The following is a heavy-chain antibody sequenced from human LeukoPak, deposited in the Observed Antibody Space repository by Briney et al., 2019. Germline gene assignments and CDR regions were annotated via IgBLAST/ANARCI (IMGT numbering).Heavy chain of an antibody. J-gene: IGHJ5*02. CDR3: ARDGEMATIRSNWFDP. Sequence: PGGSLRLSCAASGFTFSSYAMHWVRQAPGKGLEWVAVISYDGSNKYYADSVKGRFTISRDNSKNTLYLQMNSLRSDDTAVYYCARDGEMATIRSNWFDPWGQGTLVTVSS. CDR2: ISYDGSNK. V-gene: IGHV3-30-3*01. D-gene: IGHD5-24*01. CDR1: GFTFSSYA.